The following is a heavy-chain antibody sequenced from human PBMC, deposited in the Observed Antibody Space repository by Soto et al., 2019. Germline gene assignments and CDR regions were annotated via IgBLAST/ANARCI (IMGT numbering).Heavy chain of an antibody. J-gene: IGHJ6*02. V-gene: IGHV3-7*03. CDR3: ARDHLILPAHDFFYGSDV. D-gene: IGHD2-21*02. CDR1: GFTFSMYS. Sequence: WGSLRLSCEVSGFTFSMYSMSWVRQSPGKGLEWVAKIPQDGVDGHYADSVKGRLIISRDNDKNSLHLQLNNLRAEDTAVYYCARDHLILPAHDFFYGSDVWGRGATVTVSS. CDR2: IPQDGVDG.